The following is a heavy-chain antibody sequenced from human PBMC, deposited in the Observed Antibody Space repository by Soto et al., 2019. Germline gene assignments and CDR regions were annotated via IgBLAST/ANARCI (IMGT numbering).Heavy chain of an antibody. CDR1: GYTLTSYG. V-gene: IGHV1-18*01. Sequence: ASVTVSCQTSGYTLTSYGISWVRQAPGQGLEWMGGISAYNGKTNYAQKFQGRVTMTEDTSTDTAYMELSSLRSEDTAVYYCATPTTYDAFDIWGQGTMVTVSS. CDR3: ATPTTYDAFDI. D-gene: IGHD4-17*01. CDR2: ISAYNGKT. J-gene: IGHJ3*02.